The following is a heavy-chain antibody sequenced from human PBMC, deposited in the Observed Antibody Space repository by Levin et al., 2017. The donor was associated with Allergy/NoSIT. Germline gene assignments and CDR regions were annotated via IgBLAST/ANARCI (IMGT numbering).Heavy chain of an antibody. D-gene: IGHD3-3*01. CDR3: ARANGGRFLEWLSIYYYYDGMDV. J-gene: IGHJ6*02. V-gene: IGHV3-30-3*01. CDR2: ISYDGSNK. CDR1: GFTFSSYA. Sequence: AGGSLRLSCAASGFTFSSYAMHWVRQAPGKGLEWVAVISYDGSNKYYADSVKGRFTISRDNSKNTLYLQMNSLRAEDTAVYYCARANGGRFLEWLSIYYYYDGMDVWGQGTTVTVSS.